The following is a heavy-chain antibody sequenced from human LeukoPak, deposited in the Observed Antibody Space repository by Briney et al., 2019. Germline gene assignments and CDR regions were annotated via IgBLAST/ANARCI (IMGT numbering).Heavy chain of an antibody. J-gene: IGHJ4*02. CDR1: GGTFSSYA. D-gene: IGHD2-2*01. V-gene: IGHV1-69*13. Sequence: GASVKVSCKASGGTFSSYAISWVRQAPGQGLEWMGGIIPIFGTANYAQKFQGRVTITADESTSTAYMELSSLRSEDTAVYYCARDRSGVPGAIREGGQGTLVTVSS. CDR3: ARDRSGVPGAIRE. CDR2: IIPIFGTA.